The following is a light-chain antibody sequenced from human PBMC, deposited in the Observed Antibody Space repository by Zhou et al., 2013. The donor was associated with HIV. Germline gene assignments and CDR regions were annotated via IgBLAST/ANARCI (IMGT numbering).Light chain of an antibody. Sequence: EIVLTQSPATLSLSPEERATLSCRASQSVSSYLAWYQQKPGQAPRLLIYDASNRATGIPARFSGSGSGTDFTLTITRLEPEDFAVYYCQQYGTSGNTFGQGTKVEI. CDR3: QQYGTSGNT. V-gene: IGKV3-11*01. CDR2: DAS. J-gene: IGKJ2*01. CDR1: QSVSSY.